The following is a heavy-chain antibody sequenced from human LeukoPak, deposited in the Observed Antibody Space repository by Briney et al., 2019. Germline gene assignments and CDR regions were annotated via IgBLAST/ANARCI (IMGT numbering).Heavy chain of an antibody. CDR2: ISTSTSYI. CDR3: ARLAVVAATEDPYYYKYGMDV. CDR1: GFTFNSYG. D-gene: IGHD2-15*01. V-gene: IGHV3-21*01. Sequence: GGSLRLSCAASGFTFNSYGMNWVRQAPGKGLEWVSSISTSTSYIYYADSVRGRFTISRDNAKNSLYLQMNSLRAEDTAVYYCARLAVVAATEDPYYYKYGMDVWGQGTTVTVSS. J-gene: IGHJ6*02.